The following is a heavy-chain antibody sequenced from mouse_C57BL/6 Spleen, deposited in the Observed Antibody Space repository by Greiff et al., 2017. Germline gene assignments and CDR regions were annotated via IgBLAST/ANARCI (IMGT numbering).Heavy chain of an antibody. V-gene: IGHV1-54*01. CDR3: ARGDYYGSSPSYAMDY. Sequence: VQLQQSGAELVRPGTSVKVSCKASGYAFTNYLIEWVKQRPGQGLEWIGVINPGSGGTNYNEKFKGKATLTADKSSSTAYMQLSRLTSEDSAVYFCARGDYYGSSPSYAMDYWGQGTSVTVSS. D-gene: IGHD1-1*01. J-gene: IGHJ4*01. CDR2: INPGSGGT. CDR1: GYAFTNYL.